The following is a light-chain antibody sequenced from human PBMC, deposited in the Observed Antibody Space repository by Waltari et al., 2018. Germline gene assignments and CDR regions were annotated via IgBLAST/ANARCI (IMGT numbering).Light chain of an antibody. CDR3: CSYAASYTLV. V-gene: IGLV2-11*01. Sequence: SALTPPRSVSGSTGPSVTLSCHEHSSYVGGYHYVSWYQQHPGKATKLMMYDVSKRPSGDPDRFSRSKSGNTAALTISGHQAEDEADYYCCSYAASYTLVFGGGTKLTVL. J-gene: IGLJ2*01. CDR1: SSYVGGYHY. CDR2: DVS.